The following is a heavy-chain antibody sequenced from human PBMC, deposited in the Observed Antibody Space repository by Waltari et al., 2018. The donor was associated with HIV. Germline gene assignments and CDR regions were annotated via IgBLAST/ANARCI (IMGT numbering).Heavy chain of an antibody. Sequence: QVQLVESGGGVVHPGKSLRLSCAASGFTFSNFGINWVRQAPGKGLDWVAVISFDGRNEYYADSVKGRFTISRDNSKNTVYLQMNSLRADDTAVYYCAKEGWELLQFGYYFDYWGQGTLVTVSS. J-gene: IGHJ4*02. V-gene: IGHV3-30*18. CDR2: ISFDGRNE. D-gene: IGHD1-26*01. CDR1: GFTFSNFG. CDR3: AKEGWELLQFGYYFDY.